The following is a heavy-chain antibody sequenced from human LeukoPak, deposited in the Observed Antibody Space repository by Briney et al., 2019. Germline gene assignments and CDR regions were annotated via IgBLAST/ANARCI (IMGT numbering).Heavy chain of an antibody. CDR1: GFTFSSYV. CDR3: AKDGYYGSGTYPDY. Sequence: PGGSLRLSCAASGFTFSSYVMNWVRQAPGKGLEWVAVIANDGINKVYVDSLRVRFSISRHNSKNTLYLQMNSLRPEDTAVYYCAKDGYYGSGTYPDYWGHGTLVTVSS. J-gene: IGHJ4*01. V-gene: IGHV3-30*18. D-gene: IGHD3-10*01. CDR2: IANDGINK.